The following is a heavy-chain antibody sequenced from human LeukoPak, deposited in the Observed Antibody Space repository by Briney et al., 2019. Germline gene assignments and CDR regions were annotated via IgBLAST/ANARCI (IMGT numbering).Heavy chain of an antibody. CDR2: ISSSSSYI. CDR1: GFTLSTYS. J-gene: IGHJ3*02. CDR3: ARDQLELRAFDI. Sequence: GGSLRLSCAASGFTLSTYSMNWVRQAPGKGLEWVSSISSSSSYIYYADAVKGRFTISRDNAKNSLYLQMNSLRAEDTAVYYCARDQLELRAFDIWGQGTMVTVSS. V-gene: IGHV3-21*01. D-gene: IGHD1-7*01.